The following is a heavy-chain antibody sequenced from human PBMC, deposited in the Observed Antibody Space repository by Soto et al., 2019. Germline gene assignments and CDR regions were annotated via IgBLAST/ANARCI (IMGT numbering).Heavy chain of an antibody. D-gene: IGHD3-10*02. Sequence: ASVKVSCKVSGYTLNEPSIHWVRQAPGKGLEWMGGVDPGDGEIIYAQGLKDRLTLTEDRFTDTAYMELTSLRSDDAAVYYRAMPIYGGNQGRAVFDIWGQGAVVTGSS. CDR2: VDPGDGEI. CDR1: GYTLNEPS. CDR3: AMPIYGGNQGRAVFDI. V-gene: IGHV1-24*01. J-gene: IGHJ3*02.